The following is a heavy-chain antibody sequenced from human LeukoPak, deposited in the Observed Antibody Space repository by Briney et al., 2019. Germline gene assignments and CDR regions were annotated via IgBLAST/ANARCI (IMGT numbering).Heavy chain of an antibody. J-gene: IGHJ4*02. CDR2: ISSSSSYI. V-gene: IGHV3-21*01. CDR3: ATRSSIAARRGVY. Sequence: GGSLRLSCAASGFTFSSYSMKWVRQALGKGLEWVSSISSSSSYIYYADSVKGRFTISRDNAKNSLYLQVNSLRAEDTAVYYCATRSSIAARRGVYWGQGTLVTVSS. D-gene: IGHD6-6*01. CDR1: GFTFSSYS.